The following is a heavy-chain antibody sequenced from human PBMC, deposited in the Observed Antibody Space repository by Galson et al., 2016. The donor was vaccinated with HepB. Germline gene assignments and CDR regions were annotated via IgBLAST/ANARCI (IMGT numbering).Heavy chain of an antibody. CDR3: ARHDSSTWYSAFDI. V-gene: IGHV5-10-1*01. Sequence: QSGAEVKKPGESLRISCKGSGYSFTSYWISWVRQMPGKGLEWMGRIDPSDSTINYSPSFQGHVTISTDKSISTAYLQWSSLKASDTAMYYCARHDSSTWYSAFDIWGQGTMVTVSS. CDR2: IDPSDSTI. J-gene: IGHJ3*02. CDR1: GYSFTSYW. D-gene: IGHD6-13*01.